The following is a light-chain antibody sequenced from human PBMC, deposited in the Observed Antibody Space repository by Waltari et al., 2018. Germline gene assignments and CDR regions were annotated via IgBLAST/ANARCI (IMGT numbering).Light chain of an antibody. V-gene: IGLV2-14*03. CDR1: RSDVGGYNY. CDR2: DVS. J-gene: IGLJ3*02. Sequence: QSALTQPASVSGSPGQSIPISCTGTRSDVGGYNYVAWYQQHPGKAPKLMIYDVSNRPSGLSNRFSGSKSGNTASLTISGLQAEDEADYYCSSYTSSNTWVFGGGTKLTVL. CDR3: SSYTSSNTWV.